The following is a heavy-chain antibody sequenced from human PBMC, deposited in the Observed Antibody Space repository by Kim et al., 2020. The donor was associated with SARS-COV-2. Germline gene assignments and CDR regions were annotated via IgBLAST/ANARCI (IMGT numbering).Heavy chain of an antibody. CDR1: GFTFSSYG. Sequence: GGSLRLSCAASGFTFSSYGIHWVRQAPGKGLEWVAVISYDGNNKYYAASVKGRFTISRDNSKNTVYLQMNSLRAEDTAVYYCARDSHDKDYWGQGTLVTVSS. J-gene: IGHJ4*02. CDR2: ISYDGNNK. V-gene: IGHV3-33*05. D-gene: IGHD3-22*01. CDR3: ARDSHDKDY.